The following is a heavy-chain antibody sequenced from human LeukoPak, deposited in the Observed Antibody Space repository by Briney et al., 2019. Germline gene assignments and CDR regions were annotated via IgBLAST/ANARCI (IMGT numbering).Heavy chain of an antibody. CDR1: GFTFSSYG. J-gene: IGHJ3*02. CDR3: ARDDIAVAYDAFDI. CDR2: INPSGGST. V-gene: IGHV1-46*01. Sequence: PGRSLRLSCAASGFTFSSYGMHWVRQAPGQGLEWMGIINPSGGSTSYAQKFQGRVTMTRDTSTSTVYMELSSLRSEDTAVYYCARDDIAVAYDAFDIWGQGTMVTVSS. D-gene: IGHD6-19*01.